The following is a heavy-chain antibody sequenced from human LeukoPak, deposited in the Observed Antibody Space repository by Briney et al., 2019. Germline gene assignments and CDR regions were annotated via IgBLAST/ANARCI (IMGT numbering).Heavy chain of an antibody. V-gene: IGHV4-61*01. J-gene: IGHJ4*02. CDR1: GGSVSSDFFY. CDR3: ARGRDYDSSGYYAVRSHDDDY. Sequence: PSETLSLTCTVSGGSVSSDFFYWNWIRQPPGKGLEWIGYIYYSGNTNYNPSLKNRVTISVDTSKNQFSLKLSSVTAADTAVYYCARGRDYDSSGYYAVRSHDDDYWGQGTLVTVSS. CDR2: IYYSGNT. D-gene: IGHD3-22*01.